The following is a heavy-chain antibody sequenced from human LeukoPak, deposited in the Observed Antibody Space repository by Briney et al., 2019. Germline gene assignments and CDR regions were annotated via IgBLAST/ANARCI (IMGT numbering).Heavy chain of an antibody. CDR2: IIPLFGAP. Sequence: ASVEVSCKASGYSFTNYAMNWVRQAPGQGLEWMGGIIPLFGAPNYAQKFQGRVTITADKSTTTAYMELSSLRSEDTAVYFCARHDSYSSSFPYNWFDPWGQGTLVTVSS. CDR1: GYSFTNYA. V-gene: IGHV1-69*06. CDR3: ARHDSYSSSFPYNWFDP. J-gene: IGHJ5*02. D-gene: IGHD6-13*01.